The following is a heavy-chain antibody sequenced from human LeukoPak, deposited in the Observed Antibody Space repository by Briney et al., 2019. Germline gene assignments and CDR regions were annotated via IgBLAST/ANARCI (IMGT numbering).Heavy chain of an antibody. D-gene: IGHD5-18*01. V-gene: IGHV3-23*01. CDR1: GFTFSSYA. CDR2: ISGTGSST. J-gene: IGHJ3*02. CDR3: ARVSGIQLWSVWNGDAFDI. Sequence: PGGSLRLSCAASGFTFSSYAMSWVRQAPGQGLEWVSAISGTGSSTYSADSVKGRFTISRDNSKDTLYLQMNSLRAEDTAVYYCARVSGIQLWSVWNGDAFDIWGQGTMVTVSS.